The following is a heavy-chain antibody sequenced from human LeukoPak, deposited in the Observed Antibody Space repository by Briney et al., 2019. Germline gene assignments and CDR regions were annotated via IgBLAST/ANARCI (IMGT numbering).Heavy chain of an antibody. CDR1: GFTFDDYA. Sequence: AGGSLRLSCAASGFTFDDYAMHWVRQAPGKGLEWVSGISWNGGSIGYADSGRGEFTIPRDNAKNSLYLQMNRLRAEDQGFYLFGKDKAGRFEGLYIRGQGTMVTVSS. D-gene: IGHD6-19*01. CDR2: ISWNGGSI. V-gene: IGHV3-9*01. J-gene: IGHJ3*02. CDR3: GKDKAGRFEGLYI.